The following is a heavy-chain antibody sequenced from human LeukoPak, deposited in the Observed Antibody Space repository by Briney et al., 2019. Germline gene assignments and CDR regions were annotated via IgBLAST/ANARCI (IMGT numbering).Heavy chain of an antibody. V-gene: IGHV3-30*18. J-gene: IGHJ4*02. CDR3: AKGYYYDSDGYYQHFDY. CDR1: GFTFNNYG. D-gene: IGHD3-22*01. Sequence: GGSLTLSCAASGFTFNNYGIHWVRQAPGKGLEWVALISYDGSNKYYADSVKGRFTTSRDNSKNTLYLQMNSLRAEDTAVYYCAKGYYYDSDGYYQHFDYWGQGTLVTVSS. CDR2: ISYDGSNK.